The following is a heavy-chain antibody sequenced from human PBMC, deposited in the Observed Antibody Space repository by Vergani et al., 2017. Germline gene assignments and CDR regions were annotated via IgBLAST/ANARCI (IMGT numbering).Heavy chain of an antibody. CDR2: IPYYGSNK. J-gene: IGHJ6*02. Sequence: VHLVESGGGVLQPGRSLRLSCAPSGFTFSSYRMHWVRQAPGKGLEWVAVIPYYGSNKYYGNAVKGRFTISRDNSKNTLSLQKSKMRREDTAVYYCAKEVLVRGGYWWGAGDGMDVWGQGTTVTVSS. CDR3: AKEVLVRGGYWWGAGDGMDV. V-gene: IGHV3-30*18. D-gene: IGHD2-21*01. CDR1: GFTFSSYR.